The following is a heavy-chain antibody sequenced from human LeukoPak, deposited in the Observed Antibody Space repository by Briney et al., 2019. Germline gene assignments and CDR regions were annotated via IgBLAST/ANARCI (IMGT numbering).Heavy chain of an antibody. J-gene: IGHJ5*02. V-gene: IGHV5-51*01. CDR1: GYSFSTYW. CDR3: ARHTGRPQAGWFDP. Sequence: ESLKISCKDSGYSFSTYWVGWVRQMPGKGLEYMGIIFPGTSEVRYSPAFQGQVTISADKSLSSAYLQWTSLKASDSAMYYCARHTGRPQAGWFDPWGQGTLVTVSS. CDR2: IFPGTSEV. D-gene: IGHD3-10*01.